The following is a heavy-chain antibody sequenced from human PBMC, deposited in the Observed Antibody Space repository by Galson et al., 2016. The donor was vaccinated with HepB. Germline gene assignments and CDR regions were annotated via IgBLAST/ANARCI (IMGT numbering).Heavy chain of an antibody. CDR1: GYSFTTHW. D-gene: IGHD3-16*01. V-gene: IGHV5-51*01. CDR2: IYPGDSDT. CDR3: ARLGSRGGYTYWYFDL. J-gene: IGHJ2*01. Sequence: QSGGEVKKPGESLKISCKGSGYSFTTHWIGWVRQMPGKGLEWMGIIYPGDSDTRYSPSFQGHVSISADKPLNTAYLQWSSLKASDTAMYYCARLGSRGGYTYWYFDLWGRGTLVTVSS.